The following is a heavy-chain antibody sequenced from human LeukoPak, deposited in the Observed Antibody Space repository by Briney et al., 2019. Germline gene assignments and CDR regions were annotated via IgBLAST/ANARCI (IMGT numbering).Heavy chain of an antibody. CDR2: ISAYNGNT. CDR3: ARDYGHGPPLEYFQH. D-gene: IGHD3-16*01. CDR1: GYTFTSYG. J-gene: IGHJ1*01. Sequence: ASVRVSCKASGYTFTSYGISWVRQAPGQGLEWMGWISAYNGNTNYAQKLQGRVTMTTDTSTSTAYMELRSLRSDDTAVYYCARDYGHGPPLEYFQHWGQGTLVTVSS. V-gene: IGHV1-18*01.